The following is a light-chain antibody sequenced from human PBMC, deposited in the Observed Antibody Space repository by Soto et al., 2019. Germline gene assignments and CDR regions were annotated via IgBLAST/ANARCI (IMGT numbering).Light chain of an antibody. V-gene: IGKV1D-12*01. Sequence: DIQMTQSPSSVSASVGDRVTITCRASQGISSWLAWYHQKPGKAPKLLIYAASTLQTGVPSRFSGSGSGTDFDLTISSLQPEDFGTYYCQQAKRFPVTFGQGTRLDIK. J-gene: IGKJ5*01. CDR3: QQAKRFPVT. CDR2: AAS. CDR1: QGISSW.